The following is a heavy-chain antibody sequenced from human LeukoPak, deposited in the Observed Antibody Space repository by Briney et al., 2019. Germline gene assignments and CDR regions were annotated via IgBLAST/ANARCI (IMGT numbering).Heavy chain of an antibody. D-gene: IGHD1-26*01. Sequence: GGSLRLSCAASGFTVSSNYMSWVRQAPGKGLEWVSVIYSGGTTYYADSVKGRFTISRDNSKNTLYLQMNSLRAEDTAVYYCAREVGATMFAAGGFDYWGQGTLVTVSS. CDR1: GFTVSSNY. J-gene: IGHJ4*02. CDR3: AREVGATMFAAGGFDY. CDR2: IYSGGTT. V-gene: IGHV3-66*01.